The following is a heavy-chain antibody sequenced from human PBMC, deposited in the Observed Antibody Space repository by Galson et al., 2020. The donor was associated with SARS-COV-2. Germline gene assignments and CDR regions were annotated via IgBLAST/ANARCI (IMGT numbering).Heavy chain of an antibody. CDR3: AREPHSSYYYYYGMDV. D-gene: IGHD6-13*01. Sequence: TGGSLRLSCAASGFTFSSYAMHWVRQAPGKGLEWVAVISYDGSNKYYADSVKGRFTISRDNSKNTLYLQMNSLRAEDTAVYYCAREPHSSYYYYYGMDVWGQGTLVTVSS. CDR2: ISYDGSNK. J-gene: IGHJ6*02. CDR1: GFTFSSYA. V-gene: IGHV3-30-3*01.